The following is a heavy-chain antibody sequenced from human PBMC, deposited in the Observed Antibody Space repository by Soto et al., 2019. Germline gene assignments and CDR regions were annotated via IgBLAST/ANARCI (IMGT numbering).Heavy chain of an antibody. V-gene: IGHV3-23*01. CDR2: TSGSGGST. CDR1: GFTFSSYA. D-gene: IGHD3-3*01. CDR3: AKTPYYDFWSGYPPLDY. Sequence: GGSLRLSCAASGFTFSSYAMSWVRQAPGKGLEWVSATSGSGGSTYYADSVKGRFTISRDNSKNTLYLQMNSLIAEDTAVYYCAKTPYYDFWSGYPPLDYWGQGT. J-gene: IGHJ4*02.